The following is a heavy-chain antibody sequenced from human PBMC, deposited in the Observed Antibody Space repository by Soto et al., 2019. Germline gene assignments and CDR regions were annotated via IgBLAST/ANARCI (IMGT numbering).Heavy chain of an antibody. CDR3: ARDGYFDH. J-gene: IGHJ4*02. V-gene: IGHV1-18*01. CDR1: GYTFTSYG. CDR2: ISANNGNT. Sequence: QVQLVQSGAEVKKPADSVRVSCKASGYTFTSYGIGWVRQAPGQGLEWMGWISANNGNTKYAQKAQGRVTMTTDASTSTAYMELRSLRSDDAAVYYCARDGYFDHWGQGTLVTVSS.